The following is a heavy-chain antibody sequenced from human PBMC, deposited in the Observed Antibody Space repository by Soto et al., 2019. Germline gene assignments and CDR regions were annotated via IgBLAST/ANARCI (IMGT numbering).Heavy chain of an antibody. Sequence: QVQLVQSGAEVKKPGASVKVSCTASVYTFTHYAIHWVRHAPGQRLEWMGFINAGSGNTKYSQTFQGRITFTKDTSASTAYMDLSSLISEDTAIYYCARGLAEDGAWGQGTLVTASS. J-gene: IGHJ5*02. V-gene: IGHV1-3*01. CDR3: ARGLAEDGA. D-gene: IGHD6-13*01. CDR2: INAGSGNT. CDR1: VYTFTHYA.